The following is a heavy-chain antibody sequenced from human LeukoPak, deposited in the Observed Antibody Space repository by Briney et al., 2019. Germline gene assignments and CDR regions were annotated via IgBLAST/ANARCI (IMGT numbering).Heavy chain of an antibody. J-gene: IGHJ5*02. CDR1: GYTFTEYY. CDR2: VNPNSGGT. CDR3: ARAATSGDSKNNWFDP. Sequence: ASVKVSCKASGYTFTEYYIHWVRQAPGQGLEWMGRVNPNSGGTNYAQKFQGRVTMTRDTSITTAYMELSSLRSDDTAVYYCARAATSGDSKNNWFDPWGQGTLVTVSS. V-gene: IGHV1-2*06. D-gene: IGHD3-10*01.